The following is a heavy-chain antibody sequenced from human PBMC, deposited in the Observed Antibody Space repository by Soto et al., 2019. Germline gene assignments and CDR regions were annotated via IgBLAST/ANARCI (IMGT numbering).Heavy chain of an antibody. J-gene: IGHJ6*02. D-gene: IGHD4-17*01. CDR2: IIPIFGTG. Sequence: SVKVSCKASGGTFSSYAISWVRQAPGQGLEWMGGIIPIFGTGNYAQKFQGRVTITADESTSTAYMELSSLRSEDTAVYYCARGGDDYGDYGFYYYGMDVWGQGTTVTVSS. CDR3: ARGGDDYGDYGFYYYGMDV. V-gene: IGHV1-69*13. CDR1: GGTFSSYA.